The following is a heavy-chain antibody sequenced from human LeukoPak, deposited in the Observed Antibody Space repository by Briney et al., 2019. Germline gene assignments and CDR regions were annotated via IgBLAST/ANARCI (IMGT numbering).Heavy chain of an antibody. Sequence: SETLSLTCAVYGGSFSGYYWSWIRQPPGKGLEWVGEINHSGSTTYNPSLKSRVTISVDTSKNQFSLKLSSVTAADTAVYYCARNIVVIPAALVLDYWYFDLWGRGTLVTVSS. D-gene: IGHD2-2*01. CDR3: ARNIVVIPAALVLDYWYFDL. CDR1: GGSFSGYY. CDR2: INHSGST. V-gene: IGHV4-34*01. J-gene: IGHJ2*01.